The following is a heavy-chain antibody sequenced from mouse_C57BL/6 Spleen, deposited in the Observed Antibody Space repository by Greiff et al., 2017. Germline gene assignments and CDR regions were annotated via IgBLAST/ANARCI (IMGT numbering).Heavy chain of an antibody. V-gene: IGHV5-17*01. CDR1: GFTFSDYG. CDR3: ARGAY. CDR2: ISSGSSTI. J-gene: IGHJ3*01. Sequence: DVQLVESGGGLVKPGGSLKLSCAASGFTFSDYGMHWVRQAPGKGLEWVAYISSGSSTIYYADTVKGRFTISRDNAKNTLFLQMTSLRSEDTAMYYCARGAYWGQGTLVTVSA.